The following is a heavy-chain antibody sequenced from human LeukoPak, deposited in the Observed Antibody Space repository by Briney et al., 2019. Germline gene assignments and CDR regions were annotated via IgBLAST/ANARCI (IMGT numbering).Heavy chain of an antibody. Sequence: APVKVSCKASGYTFTSYPISWVRQAPGQGLEWVGWITTYNGNTNYAQKLQGRVTMITDTSTSTAYKDLRGLRSDDTAVYYCARGYDYGDYVGDFDYWGNGTMVAVSS. CDR2: ITTYNGNT. V-gene: IGHV1-18*01. J-gene: IGHJ4*03. CDR3: ARGYDYGDYVGDFDY. D-gene: IGHD4-17*01. CDR1: GYTFTSYP.